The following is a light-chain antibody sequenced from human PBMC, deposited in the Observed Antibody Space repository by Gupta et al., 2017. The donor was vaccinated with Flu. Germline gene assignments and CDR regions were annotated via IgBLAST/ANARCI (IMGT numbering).Light chain of an antibody. V-gene: IGKV1-5*03. CDR2: KAS. J-gene: IGKJ4*01. Sequence: PTLSESVGDRVTITCRASQTISTWVAWYQQKPGQVPKLLIYKASTLQSGVPPRFSGSGSGTDFTLTISSLQLDDFATYYCQQYNSYSSLTFGGGTKVEIK. CDR3: QQYNSYSSLT. CDR1: QTISTW.